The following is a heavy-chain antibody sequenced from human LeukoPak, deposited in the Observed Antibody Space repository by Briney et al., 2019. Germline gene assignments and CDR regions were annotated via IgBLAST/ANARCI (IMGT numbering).Heavy chain of an antibody. J-gene: IGHJ4*02. CDR1: GGSISSSSYY. CDR3: ARHLHPHYYFDY. CDR2: IYYSGST. V-gene: IGHV4-39*01. Sequence: SETLSLTCTVSGGSISSSSYYWGWFRQPPGKGLEWIGSIYYSGSTYYNPSLKSRVTISVDTSKNQFSLKLSSVTAADTAVYYCARHLHPHYYFDYWGQGTLVTVSS.